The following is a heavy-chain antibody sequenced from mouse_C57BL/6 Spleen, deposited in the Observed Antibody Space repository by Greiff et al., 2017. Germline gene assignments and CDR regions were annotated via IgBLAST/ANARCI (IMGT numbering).Heavy chain of an antibody. J-gene: IGHJ1*03. Sequence: EVQLVESGGGLVKPGGSLKISCEASGFTFSSYAMSWVRQTPEKRLEWVATISDGGSYTYYPDNVKGRFTISRDNAKNNLYLQMSHLKSEDTAMYYCAREGGVFITTVVAARYFDVWGTGTTVTVSS. CDR3: AREGGVFITTVVAARYFDV. CDR2: ISDGGSYT. V-gene: IGHV5-4*01. D-gene: IGHD1-1*01. CDR1: GFTFSSYA.